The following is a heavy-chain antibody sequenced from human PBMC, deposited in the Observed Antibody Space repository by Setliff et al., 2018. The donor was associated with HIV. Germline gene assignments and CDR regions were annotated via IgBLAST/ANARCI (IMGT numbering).Heavy chain of an antibody. J-gene: IGHJ6*03. CDR1: GYPFSGYY. CDR2: INAYNGNT. V-gene: IGHV1-18*04. Sequence: ASVKVSCKASGYPFSGYYMHWVRQAPGQGLEWMGWINAYNGNTNYAQELQGRVTMTTDTSTSTVYMELRSLRSDDTAVYYCAREGYSGSYFNYYYYLDVWGKGTTVTVSS. CDR3: AREGYSGSYFNYYYYLDV. D-gene: IGHD1-26*01.